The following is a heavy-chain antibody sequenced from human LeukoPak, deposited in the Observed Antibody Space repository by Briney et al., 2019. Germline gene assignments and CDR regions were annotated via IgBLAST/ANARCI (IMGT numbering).Heavy chain of an antibody. J-gene: IGHJ5*02. CDR3: AREWRVLRYFDWLPNWFDP. CDR1: GFTFTNYA. V-gene: IGHV3-30*09. CDR2: VSYDGTDT. Sequence: PGGSLRLSCAASGFTFTNYAMNWVRQAPGKGLEWVATVSYDGTDTSYADSVKGRFAIFRDNSKNTLYLQMNSLRTEDTAVYYCAREWRVLRYFDWLPNWFDPWGQGTLVTVSS. D-gene: IGHD3-9*01.